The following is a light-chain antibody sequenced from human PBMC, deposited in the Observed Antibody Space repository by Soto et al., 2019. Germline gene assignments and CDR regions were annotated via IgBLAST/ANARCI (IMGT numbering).Light chain of an antibody. J-gene: IGKJ2*01. CDR1: QSVSSY. CDR3: QHRSNWPTDKYT. Sequence: EIVLTQSPATLSLSPGERATLSCRASQSVSSYLAWYQQKPGQAPRLLIYDASNRATGIPARFSGSGSGTDFTLTISSLEPEDFAVYYCQHRSNWPTDKYTFGQGTKLEI. V-gene: IGKV3-11*01. CDR2: DAS.